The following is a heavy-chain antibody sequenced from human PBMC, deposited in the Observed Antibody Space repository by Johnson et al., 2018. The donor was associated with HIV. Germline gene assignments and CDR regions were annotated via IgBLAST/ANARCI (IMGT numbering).Heavy chain of an antibody. CDR2: ISYSGSST. V-gene: IGHV3-23*04. CDR1: GFSFDSHA. J-gene: IGHJ3*02. D-gene: IGHD3-22*01. CDR3: ASDRNYDDSSCYDAFDI. Sequence: VQLVESGGGLVQPGGSLRLSCAASGFSFDSHAINWVRQAPGKGLQWVSAISYSGSSTYYADSVKGRFTISRDNAKNSLDLQMNSLRVEDTAVYYCASDRNYDDSSCYDAFDIWGQGTMVTVSS.